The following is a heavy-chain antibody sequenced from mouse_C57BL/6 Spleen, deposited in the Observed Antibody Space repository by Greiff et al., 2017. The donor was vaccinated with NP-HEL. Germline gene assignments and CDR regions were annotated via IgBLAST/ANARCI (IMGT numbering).Heavy chain of an antibody. CDR2: IYPRSGNT. V-gene: IGHV1-81*01. Sequence: QVHVKQSGAELARPGASVKLSCKASGYTFTSYGISWVKQRTGQGLEWIGEIYPRSGNTYYNEKFKGKATLTADKSSSTAYMELRSLTSEDSAVYVCASGGDYGSRSDAMDYWGQGTSVTVSS. CDR1: GYTFTSYG. D-gene: IGHD1-1*01. CDR3: ASGGDYGSRSDAMDY. J-gene: IGHJ4*01.